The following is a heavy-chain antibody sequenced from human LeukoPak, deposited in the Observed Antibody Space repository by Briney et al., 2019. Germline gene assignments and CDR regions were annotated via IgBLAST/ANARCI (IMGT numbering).Heavy chain of an antibody. CDR2: ISSNGGST. D-gene: IGHD5-12*01. Sequence: TGGSLRLSCSASGFTFSNYAMHWVRQAPGKGLEYVSAISSNGGSTYYADSVKGRLTISRDNSKNTLYLHMTSLRAEDTAVYYCVKDFKSGYDTFDYWGQGTLVTVSS. V-gene: IGHV3-64D*09. J-gene: IGHJ4*02. CDR3: VKDFKSGYDTFDY. CDR1: GFTFSNYA.